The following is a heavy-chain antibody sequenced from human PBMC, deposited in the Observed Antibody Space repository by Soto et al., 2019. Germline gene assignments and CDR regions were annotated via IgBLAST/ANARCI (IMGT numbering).Heavy chain of an antibody. V-gene: IGHV4-59*01. Sequence: SETLSLTCTVSGGSITSYNWNWLRQPPGKALEWIGYVYNSGSTNYNPSIKSRVTISVDTSKNQFSMKVNSVTAADTAVYYFARRAVVAVTGSLDNWLDPWGQGILVTVSS. J-gene: IGHJ5*02. CDR1: GGSITSYN. D-gene: IGHD2-21*01. CDR3: ARRAVVAVTGSLDNWLDP. CDR2: VYNSGST.